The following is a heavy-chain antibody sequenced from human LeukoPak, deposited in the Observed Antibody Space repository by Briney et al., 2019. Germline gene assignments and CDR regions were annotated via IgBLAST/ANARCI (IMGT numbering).Heavy chain of an antibody. CDR3: ARGQEFDDGVFDS. CDR1: GFSFSSFA. D-gene: IGHD1-1*01. V-gene: IGHV3-23*01. J-gene: IGHJ4*02. Sequence: GGSLRLSRAASGFSFSSFAMTWVRQAPGKGLEWVSTIRSNGATAYNADSVKGRFTISRDNSKNTVYLQMNSLRVEDTAIYYCARGQEFDDGVFDSWGQGTLFTVSS. CDR2: IRSNGATA.